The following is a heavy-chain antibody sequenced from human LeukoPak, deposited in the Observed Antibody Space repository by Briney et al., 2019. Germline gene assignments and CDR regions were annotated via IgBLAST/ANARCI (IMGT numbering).Heavy chain of an antibody. CDR2: IYPGDSDT. J-gene: IGHJ3*02. Sequence: GESLKISCKGSGYSFTSYWIGWVRQMPGKGLEWMGIIYPGDSDTRYSPSFQGQVTISADKSISTAYLQWSSLKASDTAMYYCARRYYDILTGPGAFDIWGQRTMVTVSS. CDR3: ARRYYDILTGPGAFDI. D-gene: IGHD3-9*01. V-gene: IGHV5-51*01. CDR1: GYSFTSYW.